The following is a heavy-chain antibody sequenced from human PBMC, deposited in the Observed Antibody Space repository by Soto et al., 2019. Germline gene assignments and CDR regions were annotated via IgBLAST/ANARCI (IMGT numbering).Heavy chain of an antibody. CDR3: ARLGFLEGVTVFDP. CDR2: IYYSGST. J-gene: IGHJ5*02. Sequence: PSETLSLTCTVSGGSISSYYWSWIRQPPGKGLEWIGYIYYSGSTNYNPSLKSRVTISVDTSKNQFSLKLSSVTAADTAVYYCARLGFLEGVTVFDPWGQGTLVTVSS. CDR1: GGSISSYY. D-gene: IGHD3-3*01. V-gene: IGHV4-59*01.